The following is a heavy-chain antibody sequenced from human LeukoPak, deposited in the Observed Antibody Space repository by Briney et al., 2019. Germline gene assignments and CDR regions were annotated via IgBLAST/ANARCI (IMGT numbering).Heavy chain of an antibody. CDR1: GGTFSSNA. V-gene: IGHV1-69*04. Sequence: SVKVSCKASGGTFSSNAISWVRQAPGQGLEWMGRIIPIFGIANYAQKFQGRVTITADKSTSTAYMELSSLRSEDTAVYYCARELVKKGNDPNMGFDYWGQGTLVTVSS. CDR3: ARELVKKGNDPNMGFDY. D-gene: IGHD3-16*01. CDR2: IIPIFGIA. J-gene: IGHJ4*02.